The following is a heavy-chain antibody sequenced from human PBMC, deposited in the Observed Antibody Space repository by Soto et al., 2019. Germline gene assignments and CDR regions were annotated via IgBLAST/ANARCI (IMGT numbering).Heavy chain of an antibody. J-gene: IGHJ4*02. V-gene: IGHV3-30*18. D-gene: IGHD3-22*01. CDR3: AKGGYYDSSGYLGWLDY. CDR2: ISYDGSNR. CDR1: GFTFSSYG. Sequence: ESGGGVVQPGRSLRLSCAASGFTFSSYGIHWVRQAPGKGLEWVAVISYDGSNRYYADSVKGRFTISRDNSKNTLYLQMNSLRAEDTAVYYCAKGGYYDSSGYLGWLDYWGQGTLVTVSS.